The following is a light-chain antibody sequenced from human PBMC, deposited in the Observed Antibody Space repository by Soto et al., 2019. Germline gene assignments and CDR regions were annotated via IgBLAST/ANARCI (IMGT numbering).Light chain of an antibody. Sequence: QSALTQPASVSGSPGQSITISCTGTSSDVGSYNLVSWYQQHPGKAPKLMIYEGSKRPSGVSNRFSGSKSCNTASLTISGLQAEDEADYYCCSYAGSSTFVYVFGTGTKLTVL. CDR2: EGS. J-gene: IGLJ1*01. CDR1: SSDVGSYNL. V-gene: IGLV2-23*03. CDR3: CSYAGSSTFVYV.